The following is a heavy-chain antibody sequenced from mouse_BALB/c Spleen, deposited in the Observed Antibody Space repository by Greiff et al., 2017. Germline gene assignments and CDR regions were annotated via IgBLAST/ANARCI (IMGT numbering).Heavy chain of an antibody. CDR3: ARFDYDEGFDY. Sequence: DVKLVESGGGLVKPGGSLKLSCAASGFTFSSYAMSWVRQTPEKRLEWVASISSGGSTYYPDSVKGRFTISRDNARNILYLQMSSLRSEDTAMYYCARFDYDEGFDYWGQGTTLTVSS. V-gene: IGHV5-6-5*01. CDR2: ISSGGST. D-gene: IGHD2-4*01. CDR1: GFTFSSYA. J-gene: IGHJ2*01.